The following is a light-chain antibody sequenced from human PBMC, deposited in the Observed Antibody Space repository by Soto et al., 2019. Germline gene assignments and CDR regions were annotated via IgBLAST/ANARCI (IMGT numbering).Light chain of an antibody. V-gene: IGKV3-11*01. Sequence: EIVLTQSPATLSLSPGERATLSCRASQSVSSYLAWYQQKPGQAPRRLIYDASNRATGIQARFSGSGSGTDFTLTISSLEPEDFAVYYCQQRSNWPPGPFGPGTKVDIK. CDR2: DAS. CDR3: QQRSNWPPGP. CDR1: QSVSSY. J-gene: IGKJ3*01.